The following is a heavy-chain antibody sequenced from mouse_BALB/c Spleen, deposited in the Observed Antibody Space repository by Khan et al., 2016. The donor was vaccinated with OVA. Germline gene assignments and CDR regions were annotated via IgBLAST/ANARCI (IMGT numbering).Heavy chain of an antibody. CDR1: VYKFTDYI. V-gene: IGHV1-77*01. J-gene: IGHJ3*01. CDR2: IFPGSGTP. Sequence: QVQLQQSGPELVKPGASLKVSCKASVYKFTDYIIGWVKQSTRQGLEWIGDIFPGSGTPYYNEKFKDKATLTADKSSNTAYMQLSSLTSEDSAVYFCARGGYSVFAYWGQGTLVTVSA. CDR3: ARGGYSVFAY. D-gene: IGHD2-14*01.